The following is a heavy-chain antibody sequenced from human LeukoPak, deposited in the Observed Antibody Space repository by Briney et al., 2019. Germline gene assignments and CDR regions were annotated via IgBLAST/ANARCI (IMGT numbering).Heavy chain of an antibody. J-gene: IGHJ4*02. Sequence: GGSLRLSCAASGFTVSSNYMSWVRQAPGKGLEWVSAISGSGGSTYYADSVKGRFTISRDNSKNTLYLQMNSLRAEDTAVYYCAKDRGMITFGGVIVIPNLDYWGQGTLVTVSS. CDR1: GFTVSSNY. CDR3: AKDRGMITFGGVIVIPNLDY. V-gene: IGHV3-23*01. CDR2: ISGSGGST. D-gene: IGHD3-16*02.